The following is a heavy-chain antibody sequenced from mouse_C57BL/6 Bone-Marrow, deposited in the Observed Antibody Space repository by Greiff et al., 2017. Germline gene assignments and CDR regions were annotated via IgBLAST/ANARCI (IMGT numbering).Heavy chain of an antibody. D-gene: IGHD2-1*01. V-gene: IGHV14-4*01. CDR2: IDPENGDT. CDR1: GFNIKDDY. CDR3: TTGGNYLAY. Sequence: EFQLQQSGAELVRPGASVKLSCTASGFNIKDDYMHWVKQRPEQGLEWIGWIDPENGDTEYASKFQGKATITADTSSNTAYLQLSSLTSEDTGVYYCTTGGNYLAYWGQGTLVTVSA. J-gene: IGHJ3*01.